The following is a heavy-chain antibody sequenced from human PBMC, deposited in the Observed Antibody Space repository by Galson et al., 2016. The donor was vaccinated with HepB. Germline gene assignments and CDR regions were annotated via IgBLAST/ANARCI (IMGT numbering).Heavy chain of an antibody. CDR2: VRAKPDGGTR. CDR3: ATDVSSGSPGIDY. Sequence: SLRLSCAASGFSFSNAWMNWVRQIPGKGLEWVGRVRAKPDGGTRDYAAPVKGRFTISRDDSQNALYLQMTGLKTEDTGVYYCATDVSSGSPGIDYWGQGTLVTVSS. V-gene: IGHV3-15*01. J-gene: IGHJ4*02. CDR1: GFSFSNAW. D-gene: IGHD1-26*01.